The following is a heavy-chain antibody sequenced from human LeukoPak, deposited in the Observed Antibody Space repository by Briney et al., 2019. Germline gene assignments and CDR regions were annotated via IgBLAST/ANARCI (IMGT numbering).Heavy chain of an antibody. CDR2: IKEDGSEK. D-gene: IGHD3-10*01. J-gene: IGHJ4*02. Sequence: GSLRLSFSSAGSTFSNSWMCWVGQAPGEGREGVANIKEDGSEKYYVNSVKGRFTISRDNAKNSLYLQMNSLRAEDTAVYYCARGGGSGSYYKRELDYWGQGTLVTVSS. CDR3: ARGGGSGSYYKRELDY. CDR1: GSTFSNSW. V-gene: IGHV3-7*01.